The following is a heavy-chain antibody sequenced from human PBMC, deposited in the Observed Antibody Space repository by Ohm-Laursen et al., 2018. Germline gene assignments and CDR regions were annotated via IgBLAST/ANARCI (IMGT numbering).Heavy chain of an antibody. CDR1: GFTFRTYS. D-gene: IGHD4-17*01. V-gene: IGHV3-48*01. CDR3: ARGAPFYGGFDY. Sequence: SLRLSCAASGFTFRTYSMNWVRQSPEKGLEWLSYIDASGGTIYYADSVKGRLTISRDNAKNSLYLQMSGLRGEDTAVYYCARGAPFYGGFDYWGQGTLVTVSS. J-gene: IGHJ4*02. CDR2: IDASGGTI.